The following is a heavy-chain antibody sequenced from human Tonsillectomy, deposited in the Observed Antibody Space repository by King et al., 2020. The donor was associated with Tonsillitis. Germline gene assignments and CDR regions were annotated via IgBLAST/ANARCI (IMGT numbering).Heavy chain of an antibody. J-gene: IGHJ5*02. Sequence: VQLQQWGAGLLKPSETLSLTCAVYGGSFSGYYWSWIRQPPGKGLEWIGEINHSGSTNYNPSLKSRVTMSVDTSKNQFSLKLSAVTAADTAVYYCARGEGYIAASERTEGWFDPWGQGTLVTVSS. V-gene: IGHV4-34*01. CDR2: INHSGST. CDR3: ARGEGYIAASERTEGWFDP. D-gene: IGHD6-6*01. CDR1: GGSFSGYY.